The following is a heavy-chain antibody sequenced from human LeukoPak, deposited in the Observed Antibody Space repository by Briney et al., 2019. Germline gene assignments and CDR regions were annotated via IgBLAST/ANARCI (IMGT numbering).Heavy chain of an antibody. J-gene: IGHJ4*02. Sequence: SDTLSLTCTVSGGSISSYYWSWIRQPPGKGLEWIGYIYYSGSTNYNPSLKSRVTISVDTSKNQFSLKLSSVTAADTAVYYCARHLGSLRDYPFDYWGQGTLVTVSS. CDR2: IYYSGST. V-gene: IGHV4-59*08. CDR3: ARHLGSLRDYPFDY. D-gene: IGHD3-10*01. CDR1: GGSISSYY.